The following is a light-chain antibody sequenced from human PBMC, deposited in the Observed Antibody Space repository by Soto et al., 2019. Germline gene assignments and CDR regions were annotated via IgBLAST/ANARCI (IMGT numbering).Light chain of an antibody. CDR3: CSYAGSSTLYV. Sequence: QSVLTQPASVSGSPGQSITISCTGTSSDVGSYNLVSWYQQHPGKAPNLMIYEVSKRPSGVSNRFSGSKSGNTASLTVSGLQAEDEADYYCCSYAGSSTLYVFGTGTKLTVL. V-gene: IGLV2-23*02. J-gene: IGLJ1*01. CDR2: EVS. CDR1: SSDVGSYNL.